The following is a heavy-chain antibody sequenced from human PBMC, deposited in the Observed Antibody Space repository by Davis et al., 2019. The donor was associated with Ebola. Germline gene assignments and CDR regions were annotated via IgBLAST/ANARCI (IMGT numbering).Heavy chain of an antibody. J-gene: IGHJ3*02. CDR1: GGSFSGYY. D-gene: IGHD2-15*01. CDR3: ARASIRVVVVAATLRLGSDAFDI. V-gene: IGHV4-34*01. Sequence: MPSETLSLTCAVYGGSFSGYYWSWIRQPPGKGLEWIEEINHSGSTNYNPSLKSRVTISVDTSKNQFSLKLSSVTAADTAVYYCARASIRVVVVAATLRLGSDAFDIWGQGTMVTVSS. CDR2: INHSGST.